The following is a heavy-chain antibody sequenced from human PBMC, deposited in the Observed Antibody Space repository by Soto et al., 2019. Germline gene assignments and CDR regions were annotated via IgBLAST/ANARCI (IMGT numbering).Heavy chain of an antibody. CDR3: AKDRMGAGVRGYFDY. J-gene: IGHJ4*02. CDR2: IIYDGRTK. V-gene: IGHV3-30*18. CDR1: GFTFSSYG. D-gene: IGHD3-10*01. Sequence: QVQLVESGGGVVQPGRSLRLSCAASGFTFSSYGMHWVRQAPGKGLEWVAVIIYDGRTKYYADSVKGRFTISRDNSKSTLYLQMNSLRAEDTAVYYCAKDRMGAGVRGYFDYWGQGTLVTVSS.